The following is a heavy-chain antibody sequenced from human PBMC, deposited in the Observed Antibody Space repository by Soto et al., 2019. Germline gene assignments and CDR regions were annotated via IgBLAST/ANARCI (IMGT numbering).Heavy chain of an antibody. D-gene: IGHD6-13*01. J-gene: IGHJ4*02. CDR1: GFTFSDHY. V-gene: IGHV3-72*01. Sequence: EVQLVASGGGLVQPGGSLRLSCAASGFTFSDHYMHRVRQAPGKGLECVGRIRNKFNSYTTEYAASVRGRFTISRGDSKNSLYLQMNILNNEDTAVYYCSRARFRSISWYGGNVHCGPGTLVIVS. CDR3: SRARFRSISWYGGNVH. CDR2: IRNKFNSYTT.